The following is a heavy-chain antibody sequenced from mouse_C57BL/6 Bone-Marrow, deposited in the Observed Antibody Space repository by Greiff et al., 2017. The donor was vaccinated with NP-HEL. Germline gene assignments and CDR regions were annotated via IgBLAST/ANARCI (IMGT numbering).Heavy chain of an antibody. J-gene: IGHJ4*01. V-gene: IGHV1-50*01. CDR1: GYTFPSYW. CDR3: ARETYYYAMDY. CDR2: IDPSDSYT. Sequence: QVQLQQPGAELVKPGASVKLSCKASGYTFPSYWMQWVKQRPGQGLEWIGEIDPSDSYTNYNQKFKGKATLTVDTSSSTAYMQLSSLTSEDSAVYYCARETYYYAMDYWGQGTSVTVSS.